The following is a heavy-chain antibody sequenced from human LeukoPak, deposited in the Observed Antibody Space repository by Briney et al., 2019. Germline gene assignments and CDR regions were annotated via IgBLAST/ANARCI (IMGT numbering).Heavy chain of an antibody. CDR3: ARAISFGVVIMWYYYYGMDV. D-gene: IGHD3-3*01. CDR1: GFTFSSYA. J-gene: IGHJ6*02. CDR2: ISYDGSNK. Sequence: GGSLRLSCAASGFTFSSYAMHWVRQAPGKGLEWVAVISYDGSNKYYADSVKGRFTISRDNSKNTLYLQMNSLRAEDTAVYYCARAISFGVVIMWYYYYGMDVWGQGTTVTVPS. V-gene: IGHV3-30-3*01.